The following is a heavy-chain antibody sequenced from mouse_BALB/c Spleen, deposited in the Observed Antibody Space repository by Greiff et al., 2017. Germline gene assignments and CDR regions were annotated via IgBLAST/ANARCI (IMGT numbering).Heavy chain of an antibody. CDR3: ARGSFYAMDY. V-gene: IGHV5-6-3*01. Sequence: EVQLVESGGGLVQPGGSLKLSCAASGFTFSSYGMSWVRQTPDKRLELVATINSNGGSTYYPDSVKGRFTISRDNAKNTLYLQMSSLKSEDTAMYYCARGSFYAMDYWGQGTSVTVSS. CDR1: GFTFSSYG. CDR2: INSNGGST. J-gene: IGHJ4*01. D-gene: IGHD6-1*01.